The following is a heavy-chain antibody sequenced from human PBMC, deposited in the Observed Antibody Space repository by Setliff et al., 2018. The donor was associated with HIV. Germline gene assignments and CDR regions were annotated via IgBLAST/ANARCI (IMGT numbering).Heavy chain of an antibody. CDR1: GYSFTSYW. J-gene: IGHJ3*02. D-gene: IGHD2-15*01. Sequence: PGESLKISCKGSGYSFTSYWIGWVRQMPGKGLEWMGIVYPQDSDTRYSPSFEGHVTISADKSISTTYLQWSSLKASDTAMYYCARRWRQDAFDIWGQGTMVAVSS. CDR2: VYPQDSDT. V-gene: IGHV5-51*01. CDR3: ARRWRQDAFDI.